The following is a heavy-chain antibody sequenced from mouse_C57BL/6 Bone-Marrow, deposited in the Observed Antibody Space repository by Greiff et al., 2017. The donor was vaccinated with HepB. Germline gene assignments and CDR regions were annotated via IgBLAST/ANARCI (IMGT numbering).Heavy chain of an antibody. J-gene: IGHJ1*03. CDR2: INSDGGST. CDR3: ARQGVRGYFDV. CDR1: EYEFPSHD. V-gene: IGHV5-2*01. D-gene: IGHD2-14*01. Sequence: EVKLMESGGGLVQPGESLKLSCESNEYEFPSHDLSWVRKTPEMRLELVAAINSDGGSTYYPDTMERRFIISRDNTKKTLYLQMSSLRSEDTALYYCARQGVRGYFDVWGTGTTVTVSS.